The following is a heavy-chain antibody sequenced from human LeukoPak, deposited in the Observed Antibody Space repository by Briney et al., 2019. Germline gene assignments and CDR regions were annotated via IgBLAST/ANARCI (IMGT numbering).Heavy chain of an antibody. CDR3: ARDSLHIRMGLMYKRFDP. V-gene: IGHV1-2*02. D-gene: IGHD1-1*01. CDR2: INPPRGDT. CDR1: GYTFTGYY. J-gene: IGHJ5*02. Sequence: ASVRVSCKASGYTFTGYYIHWVRQAPGQGFQWMGWINPPRGDTSYAQNFQGRVTLTRDTSISTASMELSSLRSDDTAVYYCARDSLHIRMGLMYKRFDPWGQGTLVSV.